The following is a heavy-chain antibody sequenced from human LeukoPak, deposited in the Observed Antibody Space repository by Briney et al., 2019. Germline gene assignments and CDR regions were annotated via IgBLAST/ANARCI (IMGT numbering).Heavy chain of an antibody. D-gene: IGHD1-26*01. V-gene: IGHV4-34*01. CDR1: GGSFSGYY. J-gene: IGHJ4*02. CDR2: INHSGST. CDR3: ARGRSVGATNGSDY. Sequence: SETLSLTCAVYGGSFSGYYWSWIRQPPGKGLEWIGEINHSGSTNYNPSLKSRVTISVDTSKIQFSLKLSSVTAADTAVYYCARGRSVGATNGSDYWGQGTLVTVSS.